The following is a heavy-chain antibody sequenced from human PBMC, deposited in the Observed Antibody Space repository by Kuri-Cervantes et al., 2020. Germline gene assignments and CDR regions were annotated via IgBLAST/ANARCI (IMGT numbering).Heavy chain of an antibody. CDR2: ISAYNGNT. Sequence: ASVKVSCKASGYTFASYGISWVRQAPGQGLEWMGWISAYNGNTNYAQKLQGRVTMTTDTSTSTAYMELRSLRSDDTAVYYCARLRITILNYYYGMDVWGQGTTVTVSS. CDR1: GYTFASYG. CDR3: ARLRITILNYYYGMDV. D-gene: IGHD3-3*02. J-gene: IGHJ6*02. V-gene: IGHV1-18*01.